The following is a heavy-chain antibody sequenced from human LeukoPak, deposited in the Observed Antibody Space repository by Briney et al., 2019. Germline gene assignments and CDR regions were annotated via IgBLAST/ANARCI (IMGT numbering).Heavy chain of an antibody. V-gene: IGHV3-23*01. CDR1: GFTFSNDA. CDR2: INDSGGST. Sequence: GGSLRLSCAASGFTFSNDAMSWARQAPGKGLEWVSTINDSGGSTYYADSVKGRFTISRDNSKNTLFLQMNSLRAEDTAVYYCAKMWCPMGTCWGQGTLVTVSS. D-gene: IGHD5-18*01. J-gene: IGHJ4*02. CDR3: AKMWCPMGTC.